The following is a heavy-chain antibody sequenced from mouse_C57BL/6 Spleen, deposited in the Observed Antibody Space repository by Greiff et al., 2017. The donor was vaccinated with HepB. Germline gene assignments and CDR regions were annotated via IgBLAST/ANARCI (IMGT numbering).Heavy chain of an antibody. Sequence: VQLQQSGAELVRPGASVKLSCKASGYTFTDYYINWVKQRPGQGLEWIARIYPGSGNTYYNEKFKGKATLTAEKSSSTAYMQLSSLTSEDSAVYFCARFTVVATDYAMDYWGQGTSVTVSS. J-gene: IGHJ4*01. V-gene: IGHV1-76*01. CDR2: IYPGSGNT. CDR3: ARFTVVATDYAMDY. D-gene: IGHD1-1*01. CDR1: GYTFTDYY.